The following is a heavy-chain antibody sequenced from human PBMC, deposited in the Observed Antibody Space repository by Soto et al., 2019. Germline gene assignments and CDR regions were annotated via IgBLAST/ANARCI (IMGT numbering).Heavy chain of an antibody. V-gene: IGHV1-46*04. J-gene: IGHJ4*02. CDR2: INPSGSST. Sequence: QVQLVQSGAEVKKPGASVKVSCKASGYTFTSYYMHWVRQAPGQGLEWMGIINPSGSSTTNAQKWEGRVPMPRDTATSTVYMEGSSLRAEDTAVYYCASTRNAEYYFDYWGQRTLVTVSS. CDR3: ASTRNAEYYFDY. CDR1: GYTFTSYY.